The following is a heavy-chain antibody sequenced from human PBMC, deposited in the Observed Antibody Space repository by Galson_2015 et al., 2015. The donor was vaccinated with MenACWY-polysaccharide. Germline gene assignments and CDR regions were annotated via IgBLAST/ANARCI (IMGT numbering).Heavy chain of an antibody. D-gene: IGHD2/OR15-2a*01. CDR2: ISHSGTT. CDR3: ARRDIYDRTTNYLAFDY. J-gene: IGHJ4*02. V-gene: IGHV4-4*02. CDR1: GGSISSSNYW. Sequence: ETLSLTCGVSGGSISSSNYWWSWVRQPPGKGLEWIGEISHSGTTNYNPSLKSRLTISIDKSKNQFSLNLSSVTAADTAVFYCARRDIYDRTTNYLAFDYWGQGTLVTVSS.